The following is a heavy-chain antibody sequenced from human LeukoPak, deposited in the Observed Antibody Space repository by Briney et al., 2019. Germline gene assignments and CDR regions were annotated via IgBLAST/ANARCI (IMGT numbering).Heavy chain of an antibody. V-gene: IGHV4-4*02. CDR1: GGSISSSNW. D-gene: IGHD2-15*01. J-gene: IGHJ6*03. CDR2: IYHSGST. CDR3: ARGIGYCSGGSCYSYYYYYYYMDV. Sequence: SSETLSLTCAVSGGSISSSNWWSWVRQPPGKGLEWIGEIYHSGSTNYNPSLKSRVTISVDTSKNQFSLKLSSVTAADTAVYYCARGIGYCSGGSCYSYYYYYYYMDVWGKGTTVTVSS.